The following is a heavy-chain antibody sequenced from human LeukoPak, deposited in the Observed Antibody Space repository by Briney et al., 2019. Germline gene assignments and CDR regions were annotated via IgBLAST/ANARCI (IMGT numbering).Heavy chain of an antibody. CDR2: ISAYKGST. D-gene: IGHD2-15*01. J-gene: IGHJ4*02. Sequence: GASVKVSCKASGYTFTSYGISWVRQAPGQGLEWMGWISAYKGSTNFAQKLQGRVTMTTDTSTSTAHMELRSLRSDDTAVYYCARDYGGCCSGGSCHAPLDYWGQGTLVTVSS. V-gene: IGHV1-18*01. CDR1: GYTFTSYG. CDR3: ARDYGGCCSGGSCHAPLDY.